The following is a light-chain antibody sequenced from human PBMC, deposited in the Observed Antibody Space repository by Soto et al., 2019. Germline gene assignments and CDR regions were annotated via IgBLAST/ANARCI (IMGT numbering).Light chain of an antibody. J-gene: IGKJ1*01. CDR3: QQYGNSRWT. V-gene: IGKV3-20*01. CDR2: GTS. CDR1: KSVSSSY. Sequence: EIVLTQSPDTLSLSPGERATLSCRASKSVSSSYLAWYQQTPGQAPRLLIYGTSNRATGIPDRFSGSGSATDFTLTISRLDPEDFAVYYCQQYGNSRWTFGQGTKVEIK.